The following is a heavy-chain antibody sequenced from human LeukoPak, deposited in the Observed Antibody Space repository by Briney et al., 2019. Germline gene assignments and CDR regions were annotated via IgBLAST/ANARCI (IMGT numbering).Heavy chain of an antibody. Sequence: PSETLSLTCTVSGGSISSYQWSWIRQPPGKGLEWIGNIYYSGSANYNSSLKSRVTISVDTSKNQFSLKLSPVTAADTAVYYCARVGVDYSGNIIKYFFDYWGQGTLVTVSS. V-gene: IGHV4-59*01. D-gene: IGHD4-23*01. J-gene: IGHJ4*02. CDR2: IYYSGSA. CDR1: GGSISSYQ. CDR3: ARVGVDYSGNIIKYFFDY.